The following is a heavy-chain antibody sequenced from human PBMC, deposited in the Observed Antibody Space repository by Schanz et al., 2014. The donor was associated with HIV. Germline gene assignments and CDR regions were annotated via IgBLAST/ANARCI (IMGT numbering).Heavy chain of an antibody. V-gene: IGHV1-18*01. Sequence: QVQLVQSGTEVKKPGASVRVSCETSGYTFFDYAINWVRQAPGQGLEWMGWISAYKGNTNYAQKLQGRVTMTTDTSTNTADMELRRLRSDDTAVYYCARWGRGCSGGSCYWGYYGMDVWGQGTTGTVSS. D-gene: IGHD2-15*01. CDR1: GYTFFDYA. J-gene: IGHJ6*02. CDR3: ARWGRGCSGGSCYWGYYGMDV. CDR2: ISAYKGNT.